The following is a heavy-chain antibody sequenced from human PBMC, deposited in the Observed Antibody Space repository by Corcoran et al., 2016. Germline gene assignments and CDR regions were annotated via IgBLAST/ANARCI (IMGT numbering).Heavy chain of an antibody. D-gene: IGHD3-3*01. CDR2: INHSGST. J-gene: IGHJ4*02. CDR3: ARGIIFWSGYPFDY. V-gene: IGHV4-34*01. CDR1: GGSFSGYY. Sequence: QVQLQQWGAGLLKPSETLSLTCAVYGGSFSGYYWSWIRQPPGKGLEWIGEINHSGSTNYNPSLKSRVTISVDTSKNQFSLKLSSVTAADTAVYYCARGIIFWSGYPFDYWGQGTLVTVSS.